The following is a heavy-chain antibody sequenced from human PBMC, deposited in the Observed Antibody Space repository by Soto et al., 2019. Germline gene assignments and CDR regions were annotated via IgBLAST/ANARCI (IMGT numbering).Heavy chain of an antibody. V-gene: IGHV1-18*01. CDR2: ISGYDGNT. Sequence: QVRLVQSAAEVKKPGASVKVSCKASGYIFSSYGITWVRQAPGHGLEWMGWISGYDGNTHLTQKLQGRVTMTIDTTTTTAIMELRSLRADDTAVYYCARIADCSTTTCSVPSRFNIRGYYYYYGLDVWGQGTTVAVSS. J-gene: IGHJ6*02. CDR1: GYIFSSYG. CDR3: ARIADCSTTTCSVPSRFNIRGYYYYYGLDV. D-gene: IGHD2-2*01.